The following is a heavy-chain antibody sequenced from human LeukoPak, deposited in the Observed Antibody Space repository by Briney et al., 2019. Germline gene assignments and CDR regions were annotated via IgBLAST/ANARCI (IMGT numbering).Heavy chain of an antibody. CDR2: ISYDGSNK. CDR1: GFTFSSYG. J-gene: IGHJ4*02. D-gene: IGHD1-26*01. V-gene: IGHV3-30*18. Sequence: GGSLRLSCAASGFTFSSYGMHWVRQAPGKGLEWVAVISYDGSNKYYADSVKGRFTISRDNSKNTLYLQVNSLRAEDTAVYYCAKDLSGNFDYWGQGTLVTVSS. CDR3: AKDLSGNFDY.